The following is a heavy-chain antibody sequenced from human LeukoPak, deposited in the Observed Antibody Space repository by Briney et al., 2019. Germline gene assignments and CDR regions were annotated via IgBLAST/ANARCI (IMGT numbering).Heavy chain of an antibody. V-gene: IGHV4-61*02. CDR1: GGSISSGSYY. J-gene: IGHJ4*02. Sequence: SQTLSLTCTVSGGSISSGSYYWSWIRQPAGKGLEWIGRIYTSGSTNYNPSLKSRVTISVDTSKNQFSLKLSSVTAADTAVYYCARGEYYYDSSGPPDYWGQGTLVTVSS. CDR3: ARGEYYYDSSGPPDY. D-gene: IGHD3-22*01. CDR2: IYTSGST.